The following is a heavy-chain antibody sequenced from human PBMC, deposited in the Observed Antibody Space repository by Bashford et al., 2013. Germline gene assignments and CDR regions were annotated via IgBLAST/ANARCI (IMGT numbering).Heavy chain of an antibody. J-gene: IGHJ4*02. D-gene: IGHD1-14*01. CDR1: GYTFTSYD. CDR2: IIPIFGTA. V-gene: IGHV1-69*13. CDR3: ARALPTGFPFDY. Sequence: SVKVSCKASGYTFTSYDINWVRQATGQGLEWMGWIIPIFGTANYAQKFQGRVTITADESTSTAYMELSSLRSEDTAVYYCARALPTGFPFDYVGPGNPGPPSPQ.